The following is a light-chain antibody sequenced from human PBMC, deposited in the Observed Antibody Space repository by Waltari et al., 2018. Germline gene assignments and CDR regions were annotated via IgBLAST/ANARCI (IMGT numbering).Light chain of an antibody. CDR2: IDD. CDR1: SSNIGRNT. V-gene: IGLV1-44*01. CDR3: ATWDDSLNGWV. Sequence: QSVLTQPPSASGTPGQRVTISCSGSSSNIGRNTVNWYQQLPGTAPKLLIYIDDTRPSGVPDRFSGSKSGTSASLAISGLQSEDEADYHCATWDDSLNGWVFGGGTKLTVL. J-gene: IGLJ3*02.